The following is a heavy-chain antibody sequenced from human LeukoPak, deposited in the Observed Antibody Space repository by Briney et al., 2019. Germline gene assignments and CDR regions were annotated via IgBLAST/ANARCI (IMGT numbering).Heavy chain of an antibody. J-gene: IGHJ5*02. D-gene: IGHD3-10*01. CDR3: ARSMVRGVDWFDP. Sequence: SETLSLTCTVSGGSISSSSYYWGWVRQPPGKGLEWIGSIYYSGSTYYNPSLKSRVTISVDTSKNQFSLKLSSVTAADTAVYYCARSMVRGVDWFDPWGQGTLVTVSS. CDR2: IYYSGST. V-gene: IGHV4-39*01. CDR1: GGSISSSSYY.